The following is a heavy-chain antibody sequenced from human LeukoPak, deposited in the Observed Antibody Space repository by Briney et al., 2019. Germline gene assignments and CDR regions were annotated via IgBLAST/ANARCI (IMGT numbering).Heavy chain of an antibody. CDR1: EFTFSSYA. V-gene: IGHV3-23*01. Sequence: GGSLRLSCAASEFTFSSYAMNWVRQAPGKGLEWVSIISSSGGSTYYADSVKGRFTISRDNSKNTLYLQMNSLRAEDTAVYYCAKDEAYDSSGYSGDFWGQETLVTVSS. D-gene: IGHD3-22*01. CDR2: ISSSGGST. CDR3: AKDEAYDSSGYSGDF. J-gene: IGHJ4*02.